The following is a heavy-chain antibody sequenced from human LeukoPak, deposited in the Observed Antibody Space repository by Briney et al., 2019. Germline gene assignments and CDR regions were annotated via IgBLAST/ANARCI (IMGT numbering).Heavy chain of an antibody. CDR2: ISSSSSNT. CDR3: VYGDNRGY. J-gene: IGHJ4*02. Sequence: PGGSLRLSCAASGFIFSSSTMNWVRQAPGQGLEWVSSISSSSSNTHYADSVKGRFTISRDNAKNSLYLQMNSLRDEDTAVYYCVYGDNRGYWGQGTLVTVSS. CDR1: GFIFSSST. D-gene: IGHD4-17*01. V-gene: IGHV3-21*01.